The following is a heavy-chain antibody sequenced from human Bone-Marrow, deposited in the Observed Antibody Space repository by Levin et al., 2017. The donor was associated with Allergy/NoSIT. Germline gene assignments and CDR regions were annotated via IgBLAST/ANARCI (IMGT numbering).Heavy chain of an antibody. CDR3: ASGGSFFDY. Sequence: GESLKISCAASGFTFSSYAMHWVRQAPGKGLEWVAVISYDGSNKYYADSVKGRFTISRDNSKNTLYLQMNSLRAEDTAVYYCASGGSFFDYWGQGTLVTVSS. D-gene: IGHD2-15*01. CDR1: GFTFSSYA. J-gene: IGHJ4*02. V-gene: IGHV3-30-3*01. CDR2: ISYDGSNK.